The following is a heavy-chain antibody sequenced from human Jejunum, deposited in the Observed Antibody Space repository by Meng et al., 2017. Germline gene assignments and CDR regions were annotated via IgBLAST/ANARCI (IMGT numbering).Heavy chain of an antibody. CDR2: IYSGGST. Sequence: GGSLRLSCAASGFTVTNNYVSWVRQAPGKGLEWVSLIYSGGSTYYADSVKGRFTISRDNSKNTVYLQMDSLRPEDTAVYYCARHVHYWGQGTLVTVSS. V-gene: IGHV3-66*02. J-gene: IGHJ4*02. D-gene: IGHD2-8*01. CDR3: ARHVHY. CDR1: GFTVTNNY.